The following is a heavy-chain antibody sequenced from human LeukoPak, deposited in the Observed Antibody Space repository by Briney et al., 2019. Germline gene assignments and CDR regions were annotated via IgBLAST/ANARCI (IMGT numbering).Heavy chain of an antibody. CDR3: AAQQQLYYFDY. Sequence: SETLSLTCTVSGGSISSGSYYWSWIRQPAGKGLEWIGYIYYSGSTNYNPSLKSRVTISVDTSKNQFSLKLSSATAADTAVYYCAAQQQLYYFDYWGQGTLVTVSS. J-gene: IGHJ4*02. V-gene: IGHV4-61*10. CDR2: IYYSGST. CDR1: GGSISSGSYY. D-gene: IGHD6-13*01.